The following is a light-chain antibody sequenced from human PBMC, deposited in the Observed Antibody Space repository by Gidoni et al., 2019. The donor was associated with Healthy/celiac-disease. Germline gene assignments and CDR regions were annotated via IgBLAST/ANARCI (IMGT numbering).Light chain of an antibody. CDR2: GAS. V-gene: IGKV3-15*01. Sequence: EIVMTQSPATLSVSPGERATLSCRSSQSVSSNFAWYQQKPGQAPRLLIYGASTRATGIPARFSGSGSGTEFSLTINSLQSEDSAVYYCQQYNNWPLYPFGQGTKLEIK. J-gene: IGKJ2*01. CDR3: QQYNNWPLYP. CDR1: QSVSSN.